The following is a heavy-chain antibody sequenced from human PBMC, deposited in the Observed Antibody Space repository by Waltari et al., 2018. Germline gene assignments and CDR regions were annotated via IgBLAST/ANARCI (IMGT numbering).Heavy chain of an antibody. CDR2: NDVSTGAS. D-gene: IGHD5-12*01. J-gene: IGHJ4*02. CDR3: AKGGIEARLTDY. V-gene: IGHV3-23*04. Sequence: EVHLVESGGGLVQPGASLRLSCASSGFPLSTHNMGWLRQAPGKGLEWVSINDVSTGASHYADSVKGRFSISRDNPKNTLYLQMNSLRAEDTAVYYCAKGGIEARLTDYWGQGTLVTVSS. CDR1: GFPLSTHN.